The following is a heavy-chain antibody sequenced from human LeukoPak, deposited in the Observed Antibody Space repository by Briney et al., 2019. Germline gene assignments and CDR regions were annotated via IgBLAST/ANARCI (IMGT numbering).Heavy chain of an antibody. Sequence: PSETLSLTCTVSGGSISSYYWSWIRQPPGKGLEWIGYIYYSGSTNYNPSLKSRVTISVDTSKNQFSLKLSSVTAADTAVYYCARGYRLYYYGMDVRGQGTTVTVSS. J-gene: IGHJ6*02. CDR3: ARGYRLYYYGMDV. V-gene: IGHV4-59*01. CDR2: IYYSGST. CDR1: GGSISSYY. D-gene: IGHD5-18*01.